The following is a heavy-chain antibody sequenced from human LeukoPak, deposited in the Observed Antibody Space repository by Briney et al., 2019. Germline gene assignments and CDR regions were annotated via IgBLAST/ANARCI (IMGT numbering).Heavy chain of an antibody. J-gene: IGHJ3*02. D-gene: IGHD5-18*01. CDR3: ARVSKHMDTAMAGRLRYSLAFDI. V-gene: IGHV3-7*01. Sequence: GGSLRLSCAASGFTFSSYWMSWVRQAPGKGLEWVANIKQDGSEKYYVDSVKGRFTISRDNAKNTLYLQMNSLRAEDTAVYYCARVSKHMDTAMAGRLRYSLAFDIWGQGTMVTVSS. CDR2: IKQDGSEK. CDR1: GFTFSSYW.